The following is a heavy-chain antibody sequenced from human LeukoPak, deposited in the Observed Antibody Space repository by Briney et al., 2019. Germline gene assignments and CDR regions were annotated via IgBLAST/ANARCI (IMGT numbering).Heavy chain of an antibody. CDR2: INHSGST. CDR1: GGSFSGYY. CDR3: ARSGYCSSTSCYNWFDP. D-gene: IGHD2-2*03. J-gene: IGHJ5*02. Sequence: SETLSLTCAVYGGSFSGYYWSWIRQPPGKGLEWIGEINHSGSTNYNPSLKSRVTISVDTSKNQFSLKLSSVTAADMAVYYCARSGYCSSTSCYNWFDPWGQGTLVTVSS. V-gene: IGHV4-34*01.